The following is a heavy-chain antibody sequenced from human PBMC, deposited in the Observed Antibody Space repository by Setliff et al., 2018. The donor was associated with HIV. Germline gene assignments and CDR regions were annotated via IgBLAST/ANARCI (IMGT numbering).Heavy chain of an antibody. V-gene: IGHV5-10-1*01. CDR1: GYSFTSYW. Sequence: GESLKISCKGSGYSFTSYWISWVRQMPGKGLEWMGRIDPSDSYANYSPSFQGHVTISADKSISTAYLQWSSLKASDTAMYYCARRSTAVAGTPYYYYMDVWGKGTSVTVSS. J-gene: IGHJ6*03. CDR3: ARRSTAVAGTPYYYYMDV. D-gene: IGHD6-19*01. CDR2: IDPSDSYA.